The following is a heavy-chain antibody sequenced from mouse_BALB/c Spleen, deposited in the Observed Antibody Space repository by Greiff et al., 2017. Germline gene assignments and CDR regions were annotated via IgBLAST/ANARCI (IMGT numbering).Heavy chain of an antibody. CDR3: ARGVLDDAMDY. CDR2: ISTYYGDA. J-gene: IGHJ4*01. Sequence: VQLQQSGAELVRPGVSVKISCKGSGYTFTDYAMHWVKQSHAKSLEWIGVISTYYGDASYNQKFKGKATMTVDKSSSTAYMELARLTSEDSAIYYCARGVLDDAMDYWGQGTSVTVSS. D-gene: IGHD1-1*01. V-gene: IGHV1S137*01. CDR1: GYTFTDYA.